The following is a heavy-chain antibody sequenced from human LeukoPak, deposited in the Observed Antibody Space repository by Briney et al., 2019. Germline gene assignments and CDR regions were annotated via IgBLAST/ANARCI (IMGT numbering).Heavy chain of an antibody. J-gene: IGHJ4*02. Sequence: GGSLRLSCAASGFTFSDHIMNWVRQLPGKRLEWVAYLSGSGSTVYYADSVKGRFTISRDNGKSSLYLQMNSLRVEDTALYYCVRQFASWGQGTLVTVSS. CDR3: VRQFAS. CDR2: LSGSGSTV. CDR1: GFTFSDHI. V-gene: IGHV3-48*01.